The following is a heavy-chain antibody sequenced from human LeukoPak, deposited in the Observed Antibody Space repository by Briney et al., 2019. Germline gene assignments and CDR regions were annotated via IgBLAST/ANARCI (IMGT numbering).Heavy chain of an antibody. CDR3: ARSAAYYDFWSGISFDP. Sequence: SETLSLTCTVSGGSISSSSYYWGWIRQPPGKGLEWIGSIYYSRSTYYNPSLKSRVTISVDTSKNQFSLKLSSVTAADTAVYYCARSAAYYDFWSGISFDPWGQGTLVTVSS. V-gene: IGHV4-39*01. D-gene: IGHD3-3*01. CDR1: GGSISSSSYY. J-gene: IGHJ5*02. CDR2: IYYSRST.